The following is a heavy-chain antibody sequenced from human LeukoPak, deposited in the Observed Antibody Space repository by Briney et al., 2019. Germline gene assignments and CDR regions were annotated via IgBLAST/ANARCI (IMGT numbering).Heavy chain of an antibody. V-gene: IGHV3-30*02. Sequence: GGSLRLSCAASGFTFSSYGMHWVRKAPGKGLEWVAFIRYDGSNKYYADSVKGRFTISRDNSKNTLYLQMNSLRAEDTAVYYCANPDVLLHGVWGQGTLVTVSS. CDR1: GFTFSSYG. D-gene: IGHD3-10*01. CDR2: IRYDGSNK. CDR3: ANPDVLLHGV. J-gene: IGHJ4*02.